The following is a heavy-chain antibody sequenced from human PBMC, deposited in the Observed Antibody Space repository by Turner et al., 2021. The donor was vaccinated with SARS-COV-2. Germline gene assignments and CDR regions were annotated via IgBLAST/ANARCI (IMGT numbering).Heavy chain of an antibody. Sequence: QVQLVESGGGVVQPGRSLILSCAASGFTFPSYAIHWVRQAPGKGLEWVALISYDGSNKYYADSVKGRFTISRDNSKNTLFLQMNSLRTEDTAVYYCARGHSGNYYYFDYWGQGTLVTVSS. CDR3: ARGHSGNYYYFDY. V-gene: IGHV3-30-3*01. D-gene: IGHD1-26*01. CDR1: GFTFPSYA. CDR2: ISYDGSNK. J-gene: IGHJ4*02.